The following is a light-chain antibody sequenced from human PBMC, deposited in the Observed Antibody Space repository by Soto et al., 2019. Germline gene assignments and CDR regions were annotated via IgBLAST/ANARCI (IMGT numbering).Light chain of an antibody. CDR1: QSVSSY. Sequence: EIVLTQSPATLSLSPGEIATLSCRASQSVSSYLAWYQQKPGQAPRLLIYDASNRATGIPARLSGSGSVTEFTLTISSLEPEDFAVYYCQQRSNWFTFGPGTKVDIK. CDR3: QQRSNWFT. CDR2: DAS. J-gene: IGKJ3*01. V-gene: IGKV3-11*01.